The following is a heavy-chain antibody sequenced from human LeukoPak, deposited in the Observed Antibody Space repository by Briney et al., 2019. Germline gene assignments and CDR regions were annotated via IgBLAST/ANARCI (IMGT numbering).Heavy chain of an antibody. CDR1: GFTVNSDY. J-gene: IGHJ3*01. D-gene: IGHD1-1*01. V-gene: IGHV3-23*01. Sequence: PGGSLRLSCAASGFTVNSDYMTWVRQAPGKGLEWVSAISRSGGSTYYADSVKGRFTISRDNSKNTLYLQMNSLRAEDTAIYYCARGGTTGTTTPTEDAFDLWGQGTMVTVSS. CDR3: ARGGTTGTTTPTEDAFDL. CDR2: ISRSGGST.